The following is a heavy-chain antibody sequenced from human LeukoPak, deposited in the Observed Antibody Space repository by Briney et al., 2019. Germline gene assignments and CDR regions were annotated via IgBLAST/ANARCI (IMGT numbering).Heavy chain of an antibody. V-gene: IGHV3-21*01. CDR3: ARDRGIAAAVAGH. CDR1: GFTFSSYS. D-gene: IGHD6-13*01. Sequence: GGSLRLSCAASGFTFSSYSMNWVRQAPGKGLEWVSSISSSSYIYYADSVKGRFTISRDNAKNSLYLQMNSLRAEDTAVYYCARDRGIAAAVAGHWGQGTLVTVSS. J-gene: IGHJ4*02. CDR2: ISSSSYI.